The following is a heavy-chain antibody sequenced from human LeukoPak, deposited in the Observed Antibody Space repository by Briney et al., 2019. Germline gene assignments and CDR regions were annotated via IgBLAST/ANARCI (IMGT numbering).Heavy chain of an antibody. CDR2: ISYDGSNK. D-gene: IGHD5-12*01. Sequence: GGSLRLSCAASGFTFSSYAMHWVRQAPGKGLEWVAVISYDGSNKYYADSVKGRFTISRDNSKNTLYLQMNSLRAEDTAVYYSASVTIVATYFDYWGQGTLVTVSS. CDR1: GFTFSSYA. J-gene: IGHJ4*02. V-gene: IGHV3-30-3*01. CDR3: ASVTIVATYFDY.